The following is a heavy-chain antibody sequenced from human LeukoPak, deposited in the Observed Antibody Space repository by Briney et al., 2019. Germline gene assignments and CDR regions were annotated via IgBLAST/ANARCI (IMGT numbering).Heavy chain of an antibody. CDR2: ISVYNGNT. Sequence: ASVKVSCKASGYTFTSYGISWVRQAPGQGLEWMGWISVYNGNTNYAQKLQGRVTMTTDIITSTAYMELRSLRSDDTAVYYCARTTLKYDSSGYYCVWSPFDYWGQGTLVTVS. CDR1: GYTFTSYG. J-gene: IGHJ4*02. V-gene: IGHV1-18*01. D-gene: IGHD3-22*01. CDR3: ARTTLKYDSSGYYCVWSPFDY.